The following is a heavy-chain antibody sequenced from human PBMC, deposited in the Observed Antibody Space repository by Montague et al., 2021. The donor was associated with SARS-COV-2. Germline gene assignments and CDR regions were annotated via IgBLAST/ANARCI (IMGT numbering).Heavy chain of an antibody. CDR3: ARDRRVQYQLQMPFYFDY. J-gene: IGHJ4*02. Sequence: SETLSLTCAVYGGSFSGYYWSWIRQPPGKGLYWIGEIYHSGSTNYNPSLKSRVTISVDTSKNQFSLRLSSVTAADTAVYYCARDRRVQYQLQMPFYFDYWGQGTLVTVSS. D-gene: IGHD2-2*01. CDR1: GGSFSGYY. CDR2: IYHSGST. V-gene: IGHV4-34*01.